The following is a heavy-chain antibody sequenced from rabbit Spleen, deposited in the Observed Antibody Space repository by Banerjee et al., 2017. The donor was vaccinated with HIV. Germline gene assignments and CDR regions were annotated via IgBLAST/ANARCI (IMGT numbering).Heavy chain of an antibody. D-gene: IGHD6-1*01. CDR3: ARDDYDTDYRSFFGL. J-gene: IGHJ3*01. Sequence: VESGGDLVKPGASLTLTCTASGVSFSSGYDMCWVRQAPGKGLEWIACIDTNDEDTDYANWPKGRFTISKTSSTTVTLQMTSLTAADTATYFCARDDYDTDYRSFFGLWGQGTLVTVS. CDR2: IDTNDEDT. CDR1: GVSFSSGYD. V-gene: IGHV1S40*01.